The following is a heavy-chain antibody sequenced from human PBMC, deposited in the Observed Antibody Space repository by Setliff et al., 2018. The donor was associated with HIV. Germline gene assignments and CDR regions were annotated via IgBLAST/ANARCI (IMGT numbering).Heavy chain of an antibody. J-gene: IGHJ6*03. Sequence: ASVKVSCKASGGTFSSYGINWVRQATGQGLEWMGWMNPNSGNTGYAQKFQGRVSFTRNTSISTAYMELSSLRSEDTAVYYCARDPGEGGGGFLEWTIGYYYYMDVWGKGTTVTVSS. CDR1: GGTFSSYG. V-gene: IGHV1-8*01. D-gene: IGHD3-3*01. CDR2: MNPNSGNT. CDR3: ARDPGEGGGGFLEWTIGYYYYMDV.